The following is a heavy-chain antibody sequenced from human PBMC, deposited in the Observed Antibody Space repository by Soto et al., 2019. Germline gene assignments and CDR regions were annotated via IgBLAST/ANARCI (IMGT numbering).Heavy chain of an antibody. CDR3: IADTVWGVADGMDV. CDR1: GLTLTNAW. CDR2: IKSKSDGGAT. V-gene: IGHV3-15*07. Sequence: GGSLRLSCAASGLTLTNAWMNWVRQAPGKGLDWVGRIKSKSDGGATDYAAPVKGRFTILRDDSKNTLYLEMNSLKTEDTGVYYCIADTVWGVADGMDVWGQGTTVTVSS. D-gene: IGHD3-16*01. J-gene: IGHJ6*02.